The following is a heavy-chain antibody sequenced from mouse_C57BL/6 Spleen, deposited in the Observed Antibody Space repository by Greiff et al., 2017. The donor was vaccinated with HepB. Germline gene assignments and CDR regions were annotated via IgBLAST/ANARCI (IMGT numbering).Heavy chain of an antibody. D-gene: IGHD2-13*01. CDR2: ISYDGSN. CDR1: GYSITSGYY. J-gene: IGHJ4*01. CDR3: ARWRLYYAMDY. Sequence: DVKLQESGPGLVKPSQSLSLTCSVTGYSITSGYYWNWIRQFPGNKLEWMGYISYDGSNNYNPTLKNRSSIPRDTSKNQCFLKLNSVTTEDTATYYCARWRLYYAMDYWGQGTSVTVSS. V-gene: IGHV3-6*01.